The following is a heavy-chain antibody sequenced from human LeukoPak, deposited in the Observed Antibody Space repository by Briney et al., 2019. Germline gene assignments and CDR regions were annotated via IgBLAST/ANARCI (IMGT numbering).Heavy chain of an antibody. D-gene: IGHD5-24*01. V-gene: IGHV4-34*01. CDR2: INHSGST. J-gene: IGHJ5*02. Sequence: SETLSLTCAVYGGSFSGYYWSWIRQPPGKGLEWIGEINHSGSTNYNPSLKSRVTISVDTSKNQFSLKLSSVTAADTAVYYCARRNGITGNWFDPWGQGSLVTVSS. CDR3: ARRNGITGNWFDP. CDR1: GGSFSGYY.